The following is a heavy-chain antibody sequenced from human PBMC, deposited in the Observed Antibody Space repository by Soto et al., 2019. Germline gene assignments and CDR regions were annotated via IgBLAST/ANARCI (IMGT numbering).Heavy chain of an antibody. CDR3: AKGLQYYDFWSGYYFDY. J-gene: IGHJ4*02. CDR1: GFTFSSYA. D-gene: IGHD3-3*01. V-gene: IGHV3-23*01. CDR2: ISGSGGST. Sequence: GESLKISCAASGFTFSSYAMSWVRQAPGKGLEWVSAISGSGGSTYYADSVKGRFTISRDNSRNTLYLQMNSLRAEDTAVYYCAKGLQYYDFWSGYYFDYWGQGTLVTVSS.